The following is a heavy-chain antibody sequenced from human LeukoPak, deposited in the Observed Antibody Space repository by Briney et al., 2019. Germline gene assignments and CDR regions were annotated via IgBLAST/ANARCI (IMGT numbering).Heavy chain of an antibody. CDR2: IYYTGST. J-gene: IGHJ5*02. CDR1: GGSISSSNYY. Sequence: PSETLSLTCTVSGGSISSSNYYWGWIRQPPGKGLEWIGTIYYTGSTYYNPSLKSRVTISVDTSKDQFSLKLSSVTAADTAVYYCVVVAADLNWFDPWGQGTLVTVSS. D-gene: IGHD6-13*01. V-gene: IGHV4-39*01. CDR3: VVVAADLNWFDP.